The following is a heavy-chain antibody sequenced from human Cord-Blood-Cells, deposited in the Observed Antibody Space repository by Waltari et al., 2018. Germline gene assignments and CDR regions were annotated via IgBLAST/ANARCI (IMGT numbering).Heavy chain of an antibody. CDR1: GGSFSGYY. CDR2: INHSGST. V-gene: IGHV4-34*01. CDR3: ARGGEGGVGDY. J-gene: IGHJ4*02. Sequence: QVQLQQWGAGLLKPSETLSLTCAVYGGSFSGYYWSWIRQPPGKGMEWIGEINHSGSTNYSPSLKSRVTISVETSKNQFSLKLSSVTAADTAVYYCARGGEGGVGDYWGQGTLVTVSS. D-gene: IGHD4-17*01.